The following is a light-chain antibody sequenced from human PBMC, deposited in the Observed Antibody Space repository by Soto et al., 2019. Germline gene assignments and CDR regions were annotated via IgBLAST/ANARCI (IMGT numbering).Light chain of an antibody. CDR3: HQYGTSPPVT. CDR2: ESS. Sequence: EIVLTQSPATLSLSPGERATLSCRASQNVANYLDWYQQKPGQAPRLLIYESSNRATGIAARFSGSGSGTDFTLTISSLEPEDFAVYYCHQYGTSPPVTFGQGTRLEIK. J-gene: IGKJ5*01. V-gene: IGKV3-11*01. CDR1: QNVANY.